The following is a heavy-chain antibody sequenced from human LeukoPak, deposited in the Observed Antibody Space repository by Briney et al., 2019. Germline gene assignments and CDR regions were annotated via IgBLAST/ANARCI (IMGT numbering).Heavy chain of an antibody. CDR3: ARLPITMVRGVSAFDI. V-gene: IGHV4-34*01. CDR1: GGSFSGYY. D-gene: IGHD3-10*01. J-gene: IGHJ3*02. CDR2: INHSGST. Sequence: SSETLSLTCAVYGGSFSGYYWSWIRKPPGKGLEWIGEINHSGSTNYNPSLKSRVTISVDTSKNQFSLKLSSVTAADTAVYYCARLPITMVRGVSAFDIWGQGTMVTVSS.